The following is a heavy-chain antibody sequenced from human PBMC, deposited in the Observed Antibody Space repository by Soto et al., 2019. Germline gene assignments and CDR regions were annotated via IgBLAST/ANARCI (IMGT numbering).Heavy chain of an antibody. J-gene: IGHJ6*03. Sequence: GASVKVSCKASGYTFTSYDINWVRQATGQGLEWMGWMNPNSGNTGYAQKFQGRVTMTRNTSISTAYMELSSLRSEDTAVYYCARGPRDYDYIWGSYRPKGVLQWPYYYYYYMDVWGKGTTVTVSS. V-gene: IGHV1-8*01. D-gene: IGHD3-16*02. CDR2: MNPNSGNT. CDR1: GYTFTSYD. CDR3: ARGPRDYDYIWGSYRPKGVLQWPYYYYYYMDV.